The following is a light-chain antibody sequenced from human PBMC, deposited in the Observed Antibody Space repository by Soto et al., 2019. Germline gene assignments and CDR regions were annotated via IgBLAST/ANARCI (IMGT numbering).Light chain of an antibody. CDR3: QQYSDSVGT. Sequence: EILLTQSPGTLSLSPGERATLSCRASQSVSSDYLAWYQQRNGQAPRILIYAASSRATGIPDRFSGSRSGTDFTLPISRLEPEDFEVYYCQQYSDSVGTFGQGTKVDIK. J-gene: IGKJ1*01. CDR1: QSVSSDY. CDR2: AAS. V-gene: IGKV3-20*01.